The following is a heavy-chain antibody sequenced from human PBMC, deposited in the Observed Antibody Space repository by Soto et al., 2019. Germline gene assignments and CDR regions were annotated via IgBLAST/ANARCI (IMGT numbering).Heavy chain of an antibody. J-gene: IGHJ4*02. CDR2: IYYSGST. Sequence: SETLSLTCTVSGGSISSGDYYWSWIRQPPGKGLEWIGYIYYSGSTYYNPSLKSRVTISVDTSKNQFSLKLSSVTAADTAVYYCATSPLDLFFNYWGQGTLVTVSS. CDR3: ATSPLDLFFNY. V-gene: IGHV4-30-4*01. CDR1: GGSISSGDYY.